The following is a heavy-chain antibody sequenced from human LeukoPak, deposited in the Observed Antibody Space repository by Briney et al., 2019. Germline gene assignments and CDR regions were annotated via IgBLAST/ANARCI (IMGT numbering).Heavy chain of an antibody. D-gene: IGHD5-12*01. CDR3: ARVGGYDLTGRDYYFYSMDV. CDR1: GYIFTGFY. CDR2: INPFSGAT. V-gene: IGHV1-2*02. Sequence: ASVKVSCKASGYIFTGFYIHWVRQAPGQGLEWMGWINPFSGATNYAQKFRDRVIMTRDTSSSTAHMALRRLISDDTAVYYCARVGGYDLTGRDYYFYSMDVWGKGTTVTVSS. J-gene: IGHJ6*03.